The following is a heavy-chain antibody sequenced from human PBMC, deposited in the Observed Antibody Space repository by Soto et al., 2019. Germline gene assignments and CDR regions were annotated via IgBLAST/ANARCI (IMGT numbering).Heavy chain of an antibody. J-gene: IGHJ6*03. CDR3: ARGSYDFWSGYLRTADYYYYYMDV. D-gene: IGHD3-3*01. V-gene: IGHV4-59*01. Sequence: SETLSLTCTVSGGSISSYYWSWIRQPPGKGLEWIGYIYYSGSTNYNPSLKSRVTISVDTSKNQFSLKLSSVTAADTAVYHCARGSYDFWSGYLRTADYYYYYMDVWGKGTTVTVSS. CDR1: GGSISSYY. CDR2: IYYSGST.